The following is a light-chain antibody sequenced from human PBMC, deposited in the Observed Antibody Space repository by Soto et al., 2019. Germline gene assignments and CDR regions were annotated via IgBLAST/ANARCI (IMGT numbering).Light chain of an antibody. CDR2: AAS. CDR3: QQRYSTLMYT. Sequence: DIQMTQSPSSLSASVGDRVTITCRASQSISSYLSWYQQKPGNAPKLLIYAASSLQSGVPSRFSGSGSATDLSLTISSLQPEDFATYYCQQRYSTLMYTFGRGTKLEIK. J-gene: IGKJ2*01. CDR1: QSISSY. V-gene: IGKV1-39*01.